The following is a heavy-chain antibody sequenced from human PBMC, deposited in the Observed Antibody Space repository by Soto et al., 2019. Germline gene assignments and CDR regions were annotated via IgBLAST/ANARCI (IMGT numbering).Heavy chain of an antibody. CDR3: ARVEPYSGYERAFDI. D-gene: IGHD5-12*01. J-gene: IGHJ3*02. CDR1: GGTFSSYT. Sequence: ASVKVSCKASGGTFSSYTISWVRQAPGQGLEWMGRIIPILGIANYAQKFQGRVTMTRNTSISTAYMELSSLRSEDTAVYYCARVEPYSGYERAFDIWGQGTMVTVSS. CDR2: IIPILGIA. V-gene: IGHV1-69*02.